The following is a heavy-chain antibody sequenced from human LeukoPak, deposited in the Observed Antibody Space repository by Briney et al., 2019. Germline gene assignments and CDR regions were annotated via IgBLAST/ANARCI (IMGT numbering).Heavy chain of an antibody. D-gene: IGHD2-2*01. Sequence: SETLSLTCTVSGGSISSGAYYWSWIRQVPGKGLEWIGYGYFRGNTFCNPSLKGRVTISVDTSNNHFSLQLNSVTAADTAVYYCARDGQYCSSTSCYADWFDPWGQGTLVTVSS. J-gene: IGHJ5*02. V-gene: IGHV4-31*03. CDR3: ARDGQYCSSTSCYADWFDP. CDR2: GYFRGNT. CDR1: GGSISSGAYY.